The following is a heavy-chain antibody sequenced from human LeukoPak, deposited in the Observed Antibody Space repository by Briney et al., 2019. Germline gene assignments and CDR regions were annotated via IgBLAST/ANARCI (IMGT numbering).Heavy chain of an antibody. J-gene: IGHJ4*02. CDR2: IYYSGST. D-gene: IGHD3-9*01. V-gene: IGHV4-59*01. Sequence: PSETLSLTCTVSGGSISSYYWSWIRQPPGKGLKWIGYIYYSGSTNYNPSLKSRVTISVDTSKNQFSLKLSSVTAADTAVYYCAGSRRTPISTFDYWGQGTLVTVSS. CDR3: AGSRRTPISTFDY. CDR1: GGSISSYY.